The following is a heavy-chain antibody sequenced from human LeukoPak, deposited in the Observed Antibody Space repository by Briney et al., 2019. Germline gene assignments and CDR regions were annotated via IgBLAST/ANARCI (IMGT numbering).Heavy chain of an antibody. CDR3: ARGPLYYGGNYLYFFDS. CDR2: IYTTSGST. V-gene: IGHV4-61*02. D-gene: IGHD1-26*01. CDR1: GDSITSSYY. J-gene: IGHJ4*02. Sequence: SQTLSLTCIVSGDSITSSYYWNWIRQSAGKGLEWIGRIYTTSGSTDYNPSLKSRVTTSVDTSKNQFSLNLRSVTAPDTAVYYCARGPLYYGGNYLYFFDSWGQGTLVTVSS.